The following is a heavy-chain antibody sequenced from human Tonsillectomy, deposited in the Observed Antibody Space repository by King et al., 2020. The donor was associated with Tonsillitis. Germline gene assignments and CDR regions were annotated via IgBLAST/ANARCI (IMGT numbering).Heavy chain of an antibody. CDR3: AAADNSYYYYGMDV. D-gene: IGHD1-20*01. CDR2: IVVGSGNT. J-gene: IGHJ6*02. Sequence: QLVESGPEVKKPGTSVKVSCKASGFTFTSSAVQWVRQARGQRLEWRGWIVVGSGNTNYAQKFQERVTITRDMSTSTAYMELSSLRSEDTAVYYCAAADNSYYYYGMDVWGQGTTVTVSS. CDR1: GFTFTSSA. V-gene: IGHV1-58*01.